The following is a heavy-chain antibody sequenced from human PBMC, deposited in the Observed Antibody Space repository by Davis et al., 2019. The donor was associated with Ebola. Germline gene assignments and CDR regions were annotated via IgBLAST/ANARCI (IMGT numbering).Heavy chain of an antibody. D-gene: IGHD6-19*01. CDR2: VHYSGST. J-gene: IGHJ4*02. CDR3: ARLDPVAGLDY. Sequence: SETLSLTCAVYGGSFSGYYWSWMRQPPGKGLEWIGNVHYSGSTNYNPSLKSRVTISVDTSKNQFSLKLSSVTAADTAVYYCARLDPVAGLDYWGQGTLVTVSS. V-gene: IGHV4-59*01. CDR1: GGSFSGYY.